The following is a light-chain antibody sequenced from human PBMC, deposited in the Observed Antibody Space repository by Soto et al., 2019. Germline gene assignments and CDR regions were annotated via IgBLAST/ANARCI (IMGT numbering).Light chain of an antibody. CDR2: AAS. V-gene: IGKV1-39*01. CDR1: QSISSY. Sequence: DIQMTQSPSSLSASVGDRVTITCRASQSISSYLNWYQQKPGKAPKLLIYAASSLQSGVPSRFSGSGSGADFTLTISSLQPEDFATYYCHQRYNWPRVIFGQGTQLAIK. CDR3: HQRYNWPRVI. J-gene: IGKJ5*01.